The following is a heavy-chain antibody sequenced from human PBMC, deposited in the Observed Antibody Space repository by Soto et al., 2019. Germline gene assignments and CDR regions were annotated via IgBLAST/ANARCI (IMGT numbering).Heavy chain of an antibody. CDR2: IWYDGSNK. CDR3: AREDSSGWYDWFDP. Sequence: QVQLVESGGGVVQPGRSLRLSCAASGFTFSSYGMHWVRQAPGKGLEWVAVIWYDGSNKYYADSVKGRFTISRDNSKNTLYLQMNSLRVEDTAVYYCAREDSSGWYDWFDPWGQGTLVTVSS. D-gene: IGHD6-19*01. J-gene: IGHJ5*02. CDR1: GFTFSSYG. V-gene: IGHV3-33*01.